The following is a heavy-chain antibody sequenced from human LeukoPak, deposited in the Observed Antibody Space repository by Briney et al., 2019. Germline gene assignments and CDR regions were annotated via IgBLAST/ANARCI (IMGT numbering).Heavy chain of an antibody. Sequence: SVHVSCKASGCTFSNYVISWVRQAPGQELEWMGGIIPIFGTANYAQKFQGRVTITTDESTSTAYMERSSLGSEDTAVYYGAIDYGDYWFDPWGQGTLVTVSS. CDR3: AIDYGDYWFDP. J-gene: IGHJ5*02. D-gene: IGHD4-17*01. CDR1: GCTFSNYV. CDR2: IIPIFGTA. V-gene: IGHV1-69*05.